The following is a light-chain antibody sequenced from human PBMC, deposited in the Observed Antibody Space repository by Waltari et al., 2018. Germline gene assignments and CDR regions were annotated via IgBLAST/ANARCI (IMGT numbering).Light chain of an antibody. J-gene: IGKJ2*01. V-gene: IGKV1-39*01. CDR2: AAS. CDR3: QQSYSTPYT. CDR1: QSISSY. Sequence: DIQMTQSPSSLSASVGDRVTITCRASQSISSYLNWYQQKPGKAPKLRIYAASSLQSGVPSRFSGSGSGTDFTLTISSLPPEDFATYYCQQSYSTPYTFGQGTKLEIK.